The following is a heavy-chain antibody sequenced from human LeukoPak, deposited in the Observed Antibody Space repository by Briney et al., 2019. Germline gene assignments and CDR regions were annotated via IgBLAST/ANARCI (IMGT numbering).Heavy chain of an antibody. Sequence: KTSETLSLTCTVSGGSVNNYYWSWIRQPPGKGLEWIGYIFYSGRTNYNPSLKSRVTLSVDTSKNQFSLRLSSVTAADTAVYFCARDRYCSGGSCSHGFDYWGQGTLVTVSS. V-gene: IGHV4-59*02. J-gene: IGHJ4*02. CDR2: IFYSGRT. CDR1: GGSVNNYY. D-gene: IGHD2-15*01. CDR3: ARDRYCSGGSCSHGFDY.